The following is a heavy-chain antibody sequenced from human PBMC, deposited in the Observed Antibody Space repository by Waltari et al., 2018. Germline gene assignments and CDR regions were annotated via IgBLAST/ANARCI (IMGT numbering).Heavy chain of an antibody. CDR3: ARGAGPTVADYGDNTLDY. V-gene: IGHV4-34*01. CDR2: INHSGST. Sequence: QVQLQQWGAGLLKPSETLSLTCAVYGGSFSGYFWSWIRQPPGKGLEWIGEINHSGSTNYNPSLKSRVTISVDTSKNQFSLKLSSVTAADTAVYYCARGAGPTVADYGDNTLDYWGQGTLVTVSS. D-gene: IGHD4-17*01. J-gene: IGHJ4*02. CDR1: GGSFSGYF.